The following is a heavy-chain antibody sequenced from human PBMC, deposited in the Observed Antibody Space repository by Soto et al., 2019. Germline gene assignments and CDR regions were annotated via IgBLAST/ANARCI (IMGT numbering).Heavy chain of an antibody. V-gene: IGHV3-13*05. CDR3: ARAYSGRLPRRADYYFAMDV. Sequence: HPGGSLRLSCAASGFTSSAYDMHWVRQATGKGLEWVSAIGAADDPYYLGSVKGRFTISRENARNSFYLQMNNLRAGDTAVYYCARAYSGRLPRRADYYFAMDVWGQGTTVTVSS. D-gene: IGHD2-21*01. CDR2: IGAADDP. J-gene: IGHJ6*02. CDR1: GFTSSAYD.